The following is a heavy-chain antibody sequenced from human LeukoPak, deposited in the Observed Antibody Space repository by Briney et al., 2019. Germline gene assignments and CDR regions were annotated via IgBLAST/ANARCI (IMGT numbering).Heavy chain of an antibody. CDR3: AREMHYYDSSGYYSDY. D-gene: IGHD3-22*01. CDR1: GFTFSSYS. CDR2: ISSSSSTI. Sequence: GGSLRLSCAASGFTFSSYSMNWVRQAPGKGLEWVSYISSSSSTIYYADSVKGRFTISRDNAKNSLYLQMNSLRAEDTAVYYCAREMHYYDSSGYYSDYWGQGTLVTVSS. J-gene: IGHJ4*02. V-gene: IGHV3-48*01.